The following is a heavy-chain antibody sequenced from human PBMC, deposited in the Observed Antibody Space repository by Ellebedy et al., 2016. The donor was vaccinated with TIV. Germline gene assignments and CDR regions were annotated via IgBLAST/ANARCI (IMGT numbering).Heavy chain of an antibody. J-gene: IGHJ4*02. D-gene: IGHD6-13*01. Sequence: SGPTLVKPTQTLTLTCTFSGFSLNTSDVGVGWIRQPPGKALEWLALIYWNDDRRYSPSLKSRVTITKDTSKNQVVLTMTNMGPADTATYYCAHKHRENQQLVFDFDYWGQGNLVTVSS. CDR3: AHKHRENQQLVFDFDY. V-gene: IGHV2-5*01. CDR2: IYWNDDR. CDR1: GFSLNTSDVG.